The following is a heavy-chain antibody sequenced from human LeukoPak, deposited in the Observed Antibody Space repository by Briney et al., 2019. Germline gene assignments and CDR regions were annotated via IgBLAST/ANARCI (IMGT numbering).Heavy chain of an antibody. CDR2: IYPGDSDT. CDR1: GYSFTNYW. Sequence: GGSLEISWKGSGYSFTNYWIGWVRPRPGKGLGWMGIIYPGDSDTRYSPSFQGQVTISADKSISTAYRQWSILKASDTAMHYCAHGDNWNYWGQGTLVTVSS. V-gene: IGHV5-51*01. CDR3: AHGDNWNY. J-gene: IGHJ4*02. D-gene: IGHD1-20*01.